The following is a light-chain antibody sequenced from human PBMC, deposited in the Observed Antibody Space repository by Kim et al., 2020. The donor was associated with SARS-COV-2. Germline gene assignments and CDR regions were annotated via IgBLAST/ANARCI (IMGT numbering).Light chain of an antibody. V-gene: IGLV3-1*01. J-gene: IGLJ2*01. CDR2: QDN. CDR1: KLGDKY. Sequence: SYELTQPPSVSVSPGQTASITCSGDKLGDKYACWYQHKPGQSPVLVVFQDNKRPSGIPERFSGSNSGNTATLTISGTQAMDEADYYCQAWDSNIAVFGGGTQLTVL. CDR3: QAWDSNIAV.